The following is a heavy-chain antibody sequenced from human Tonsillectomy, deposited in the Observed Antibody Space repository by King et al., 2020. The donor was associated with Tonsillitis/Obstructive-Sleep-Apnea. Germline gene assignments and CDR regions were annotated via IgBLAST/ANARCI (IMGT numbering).Heavy chain of an antibody. CDR3: ARGIVVATFDY. CDR2: INHSGST. D-gene: IGHD1-26*01. J-gene: IGHJ4*02. Sequence: VQLQQWGAGLLKPSETLSLTCAVYGGSFSGYYWSWIRQPPGKGLEWIGEINHSGSTNYNPSLKSRVTISVDTSKNQFSLKLSSLTAADTAVYYCARGIVVATFDYWGQGTLVTVSS. CDR1: GGSFSGYY. V-gene: IGHV4-34*01.